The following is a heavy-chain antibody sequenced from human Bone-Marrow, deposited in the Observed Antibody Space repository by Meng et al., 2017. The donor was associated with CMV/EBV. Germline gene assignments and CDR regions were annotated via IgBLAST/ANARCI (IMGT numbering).Heavy chain of an antibody. V-gene: IGHV3-48*03. CDR3: ARASYYYDSSGYYSSYYFDY. J-gene: IGHJ4*02. CDR2: ISSSGSTI. CDR1: GFTFSSYE. D-gene: IGHD3-22*01. Sequence: GESLKISCAASGFTFSSYEMNWVRQAPGKGLEWVSYISSSGSTIYYADSVKGRFTISRDNAKNSLYLQMNSLRAEDTAVYYCARASYYYDSSGYYSSYYFDYWGQGTLVTVSS.